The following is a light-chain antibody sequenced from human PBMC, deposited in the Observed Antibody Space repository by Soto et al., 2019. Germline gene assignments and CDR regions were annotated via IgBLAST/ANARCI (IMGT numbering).Light chain of an antibody. CDR1: QTVSSF. J-gene: IGKJ5*01. V-gene: IGKV3-11*01. CDR3: QPRSDWPIT. CDR2: DAS. Sequence: IVLTQSPATLSLSPGERATLFCRASQTVSSFLVWYQQKPGQAPRLLIYDASNRATGVPARFSGSGSGTDFTLTISSLEPEDFAVYYCQPRSDWPITFGQGTRLEIK.